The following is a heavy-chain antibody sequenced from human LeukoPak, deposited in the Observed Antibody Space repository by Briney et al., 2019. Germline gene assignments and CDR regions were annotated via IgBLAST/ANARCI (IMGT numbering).Heavy chain of an antibody. CDR2: ICYAGSNK. V-gene: IGHV3-33*08. CDR1: GFTFSSYG. Sequence: GGSLRLSCAASGFTFSSYGMHWVRQAPGKGLEWVAVICYAGSNKYYADSVKGRFTISRDNSKNTLFLQMNSLRAEDTAVYYWARDGRATEGYFQHWGQGTRVTVSS. D-gene: IGHD2-15*01. CDR3: ARDGRATEGYFQH. J-gene: IGHJ1*01.